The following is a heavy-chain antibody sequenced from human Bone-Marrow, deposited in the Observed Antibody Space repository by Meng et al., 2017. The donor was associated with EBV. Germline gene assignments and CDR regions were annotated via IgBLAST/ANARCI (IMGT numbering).Heavy chain of an antibody. V-gene: IGHV4-39*01. CDR1: GDPLALFTH. Sequence: SATDQGKPQDTRSLPSTVSGDPLALFTHWRWIPQPPGRGLEWIGSVHYTGSTYYSPSLKSRVTVSVDTSKNQFSLRLTSVTAADTAVYYCARPFPSWQSPRLDPFGAWGQGTLVTVSS. CDR2: VHYTGST. CDR3: ARPFPSWQSPRLDPFGA. D-gene: IGHD6-19*01. J-gene: IGHJ5*02.